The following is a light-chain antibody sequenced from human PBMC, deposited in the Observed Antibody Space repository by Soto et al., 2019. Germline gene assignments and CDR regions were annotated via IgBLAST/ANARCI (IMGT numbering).Light chain of an antibody. CDR2: KAS. CDR3: QQYNIYSWT. Sequence: DIQMTQSPSTLSASVGDRVTITCRASESISTWFAWYQQKPGKAPNLLIYKASSLESGVPSRFSGSGSGTEFTLTISSLQPDDFATYYCQQYNIYSWTIGQGTKVDI. CDR1: ESISTW. V-gene: IGKV1-5*03. J-gene: IGKJ1*01.